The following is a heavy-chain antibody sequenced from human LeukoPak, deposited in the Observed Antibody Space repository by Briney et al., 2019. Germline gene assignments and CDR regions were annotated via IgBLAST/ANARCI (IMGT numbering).Heavy chain of an antibody. D-gene: IGHD3-22*01. CDR2: TNSGGTST. Sequence: GGSLRLSCATSGFPFSDFSMSWVRQAPGKGLEWISTTNSGGTSTYYAESVKGRFTISRDNSKNTLYLQMNSLRAEDTAVYYCAKDRKLITMISLSYWGQGTLVTVSS. CDR1: GFPFSDFS. J-gene: IGHJ4*02. V-gene: IGHV3-23*01. CDR3: AKDRKLITMISLSY.